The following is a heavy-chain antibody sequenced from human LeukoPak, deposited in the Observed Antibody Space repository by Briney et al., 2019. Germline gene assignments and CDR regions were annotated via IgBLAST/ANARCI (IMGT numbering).Heavy chain of an antibody. CDR3: AILRGTIFGVVIKVY. D-gene: IGHD3-3*01. CDR1: GGSLSGYY. CDR2: IKLSGST. J-gene: IGHJ4*02. V-gene: IGHV4-34*01. Sequence: SETLSLTCAVYGGSLSGYYWSWIRQPPGKGLEWIEEIKLSGSTNYNPSLKSRATISVATPKNQFSLNLSSVTAADTAVYYCAILRGTIFGVVIKVYWGEGTLVSVSS.